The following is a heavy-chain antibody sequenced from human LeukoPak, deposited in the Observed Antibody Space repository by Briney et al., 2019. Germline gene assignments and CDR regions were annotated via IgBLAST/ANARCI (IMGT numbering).Heavy chain of an antibody. CDR2: ISGSGGST. CDR1: GFTFSSYA. D-gene: IGHD3-3*01. Sequence: GGSLRLSCAASGFTFSSYAMSWVRQAPGKGLEWVSAISGSGGSTYYADSVRGRFTISRDNSKNTLYLQMNSLRAEDTAVYYCARAPLEFDAFDIWGQGTMVTVSS. CDR3: ARAPLEFDAFDI. V-gene: IGHV3-23*01. J-gene: IGHJ3*02.